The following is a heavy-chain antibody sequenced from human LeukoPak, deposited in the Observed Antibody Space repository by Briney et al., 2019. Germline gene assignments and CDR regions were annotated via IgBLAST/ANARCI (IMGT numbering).Heavy chain of an antibody. D-gene: IGHD6-19*01. Sequence: SQTLSLTCTVSGGSISSGGYYWSWIRQHPGKGLEWIGYIYHSGSTYYNPSLKSRVTISVDTSKNQFSLKLSSVTAADTAVYYCARTHLAPAVFNWFDPWGQGTLVTVSS. V-gene: IGHV4-31*03. CDR1: GGSISSGGYY. J-gene: IGHJ5*02. CDR3: ARTHLAPAVFNWFDP. CDR2: IYHSGST.